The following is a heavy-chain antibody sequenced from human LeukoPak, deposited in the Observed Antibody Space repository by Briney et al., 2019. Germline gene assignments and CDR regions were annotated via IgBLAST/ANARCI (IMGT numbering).Heavy chain of an antibody. CDR3: AKGAIVYAMNYFDY. D-gene: IGHD2-8*01. CDR2: ISGSGGST. V-gene: IGHV3-23*01. CDR1: GFTFSSYA. J-gene: IGHJ4*02. Sequence: GGSLRLSCAASGFTFSSYAMSWVRQAPGKGLEWGSVISGSGGSTYYADSVKGRFTISRDNSKNTLYLVMNSLRAEDTAVYYCAKGAIVYAMNYFDYWGQGTLVTVFS.